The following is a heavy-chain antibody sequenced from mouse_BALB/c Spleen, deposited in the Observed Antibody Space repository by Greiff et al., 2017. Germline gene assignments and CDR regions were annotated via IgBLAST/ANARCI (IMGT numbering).Heavy chain of an antibody. CDR2: INPSNGRT. J-gene: IGHJ2*01. V-gene: IGHV1S81*02. CDR1: GYTFTSYW. Sequence: QVQLQQPGAELVKPGASVKLSCKASGYTFTSYWMHWVKQRPGQGLEWIGEINPSNGRTNYNEKFKSKATLTVDKSSSTAYMQLSSLTSEDSAVYYCACGNYIDYWGQGTTLTVSS. CDR3: ACGNYIDY. D-gene: IGHD1-1*01.